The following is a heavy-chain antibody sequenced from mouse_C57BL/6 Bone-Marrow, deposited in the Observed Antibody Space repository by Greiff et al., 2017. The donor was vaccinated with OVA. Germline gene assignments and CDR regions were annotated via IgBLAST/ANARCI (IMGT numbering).Heavy chain of an antibody. Sequence: VQLQQPGAELVKPGASVKLSCKASGYTFTSYWMHWVKQRPGQGLEWIGMIHPNSGSTNYNEKFKSKATLTVDKSSSTAYMQLSSLTSEDSAVYYCAGTTVVPTGYFDVWGTGTTVTVSS. J-gene: IGHJ1*03. CDR2: IHPNSGST. CDR3: AGTTVVPTGYFDV. V-gene: IGHV1-64*01. CDR1: GYTFTSYW. D-gene: IGHD1-1*01.